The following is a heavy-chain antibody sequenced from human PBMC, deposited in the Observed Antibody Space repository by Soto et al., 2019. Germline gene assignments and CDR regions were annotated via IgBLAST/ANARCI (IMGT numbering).Heavy chain of an antibody. D-gene: IGHD2-15*01. V-gene: IGHV1-18*04. CDR3: ARDPRYCSGGSCYGYYFDY. J-gene: IGHJ4*02. CDR2: ISAYNGNT. Sequence: ASLKVSCKASGYTFTSYGISWVRQAPGQGLEWMGWISAYNGNTNYAQKLQGRVTMTTDTSTSTAYMELRSLRSDDTAVYYCARDPRYCSGGSCYGYYFDYWGQGXLVTVYS. CDR1: GYTFTSYG.